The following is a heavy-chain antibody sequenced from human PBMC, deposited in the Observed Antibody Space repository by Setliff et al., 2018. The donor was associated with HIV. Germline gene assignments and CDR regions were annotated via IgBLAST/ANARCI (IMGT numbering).Heavy chain of an antibody. CDR2: IYSRGPT. CDR3: ARDDSGYYYDY. D-gene: IGHD3-22*01. Sequence: SETLSLTCNVSGASITSGSYYWSWIRRPAGKGLEWIGHIYSRGPTNYNPSLRSRVIISVDTSKNQLSLSLCSVTAADTAVYYCARDDSGYYYDYWGQGKLVTVSS. J-gene: IGHJ4*02. V-gene: IGHV4-61*09. CDR1: GASITSGSYY.